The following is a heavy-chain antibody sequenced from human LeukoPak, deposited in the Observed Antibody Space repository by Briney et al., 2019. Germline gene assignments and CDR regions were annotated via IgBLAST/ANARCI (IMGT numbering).Heavy chain of an antibody. CDR3: ARVGNYYGSGSDLDY. CDR1: GGSFSGYY. V-gene: IGHV4-34*01. CDR2: INHSGST. J-gene: IGHJ4*02. Sequence: SETLSLTCAVYGGSFSGYYWSWIRQPPGKGLEWIGEINHSGSTYYNPSLKSRVTISVDTSKNQFSLKLSSVTAADTAVYYCARVGNYYGSGSDLDYWGQGTLVTVSS. D-gene: IGHD3-10*01.